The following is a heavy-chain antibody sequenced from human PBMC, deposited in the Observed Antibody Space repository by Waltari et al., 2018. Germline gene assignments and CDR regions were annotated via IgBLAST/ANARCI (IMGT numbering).Heavy chain of an antibody. CDR1: GGSISSSSYY. J-gene: IGHJ4*02. CDR3: AMWILGFFDY. V-gene: IGHV4-39*07. Sequence: QLQLQESGPGLVKPSETLSLTCTVSGGSISSSSYYWGWIRQPPGQGLDWIGSIYYSGSTYYNPSLKSSVTISVDTSKNQFSLKLSSVTAADMAVYYCAMWILGFFDYWGQGTLVTVSS. D-gene: IGHD5-18*01. CDR2: IYYSGST.